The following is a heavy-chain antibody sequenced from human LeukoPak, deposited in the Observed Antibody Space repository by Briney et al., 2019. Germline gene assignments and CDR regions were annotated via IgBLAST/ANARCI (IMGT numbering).Heavy chain of an antibody. D-gene: IGHD3-9*01. CDR2: INPSGGST. CDR1: GYTFTSYY. V-gene: IGHV1-46*01. J-gene: IGHJ3*02. CDR3: ARIKTGYHDAFDI. Sequence: ASVKVSCMASGYTFTSYYMHWVRQAPGQGLEWMGIINPSGGSTSSAQKFQGRVTMTRDTSTSTVYMELSSLRSEDTAVYYCARIKTGYHDAFDIWGQGTMVTVSS.